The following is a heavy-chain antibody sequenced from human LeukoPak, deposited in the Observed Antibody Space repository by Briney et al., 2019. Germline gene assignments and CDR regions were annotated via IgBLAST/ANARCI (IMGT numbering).Heavy chain of an antibody. CDR2: IYHSGST. D-gene: IGHD2-15*01. V-gene: IGHV4-4*02. CDR3: ARAGDRLLRRIFDY. J-gene: IGHJ4*02. CDR1: GGSNSSSNW. Sequence: SGTLSLTCAVSGGSNSSSNWWSWVRQPPGKGLEWIGEIYHSGSTNYNPSLKSRVTISVDKSKNQFSLKLSSVTAADTAVYYCARAGDRLLRRIFDYWGQGTLVTVSS.